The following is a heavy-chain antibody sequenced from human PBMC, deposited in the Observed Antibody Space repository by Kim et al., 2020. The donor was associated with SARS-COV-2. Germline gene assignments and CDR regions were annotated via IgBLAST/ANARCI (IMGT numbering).Heavy chain of an antibody. J-gene: IGHJ4*02. CDR3: ARWSPAWLQPLSDY. V-gene: IGHV4-39*01. CDR1: GGSISSSSYY. D-gene: IGHD3-9*01. Sequence: SETLSLTCTVSGGSISSSSYYWGWIRQPPGKGLEWIGSIYYSGSTYYNPSLKSRVTISVDTSKNQFSLKLSSVTAADTAVYYCARWSPAWLQPLSDYWGQGTLVTVSS. CDR2: IYYSGST.